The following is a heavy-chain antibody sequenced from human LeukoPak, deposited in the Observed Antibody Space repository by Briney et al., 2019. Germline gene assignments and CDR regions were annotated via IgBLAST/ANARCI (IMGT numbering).Heavy chain of an antibody. CDR2: ISAYNGNT. Sequence: ASVKVSCKASGYTFTSYGISWVRQAPGQGLEWMGWISAYNGNTNYAQKLQGRVTMTTGTSTSTAYMELRSLRSDDTAVYYCARNPQKYYYGSGSYYYFDYWGQGTLVTVSS. CDR1: GYTFTSYG. CDR3: ARNPQKYYYGSGSYYYFDY. V-gene: IGHV1-18*01. D-gene: IGHD3-10*01. J-gene: IGHJ4*02.